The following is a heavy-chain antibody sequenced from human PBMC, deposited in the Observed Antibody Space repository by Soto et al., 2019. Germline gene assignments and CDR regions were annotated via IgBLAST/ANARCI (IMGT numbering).Heavy chain of an antibody. CDR2: IGTAGDT. CDR3: ARGTTSSGIDY. CDR1: GFTFSSYD. D-gene: IGHD6-19*01. J-gene: IGHJ4*02. V-gene: IGHV3-13*01. Sequence: QPGGSLRLSCAASGFTFSSYDMHWVRQATGKGLEWVSAIGTAGDTYYPGSVKGRFTISRENAKNSLYLQMNSLRAGDTAVYYCARGTTSSGIDYWGQGTLVTVSS.